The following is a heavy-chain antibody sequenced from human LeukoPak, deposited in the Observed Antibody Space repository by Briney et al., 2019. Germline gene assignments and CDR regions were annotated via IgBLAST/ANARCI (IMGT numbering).Heavy chain of an antibody. CDR1: GFTVTSSY. CDR3: ASKLTSGY. CDR2: IYSGGTT. J-gene: IGHJ4*02. V-gene: IGHV3-66*01. Sequence: PGGSLRLSCVVSGFTVTSSYMSWVRQAPGKGLEWVSVIYSGGTTNYADSVKGRFTVYRDNSKNTLYLQMNSLRAEDTAVYYCASKLTSGYWGQGTLVTVSS. D-gene: IGHD4-17*01.